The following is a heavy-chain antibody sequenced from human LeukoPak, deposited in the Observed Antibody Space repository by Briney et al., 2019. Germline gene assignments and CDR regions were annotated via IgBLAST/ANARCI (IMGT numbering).Heavy chain of an antibody. CDR3: ATDGGYCSRTSCYRGDYFDF. J-gene: IGHJ4*02. Sequence: GGSLRLSCAASGFTFSSYWMNWVRQAPGKGLEWVANIKQDGSERYYVDSVKGRFTISRDNAKNSLYPQMNSLRAEDTAVYYCATDGGYCSRTSCYRGDYFDFWGQGILVTVSS. CDR1: GFTFSSYW. D-gene: IGHD2-2*02. V-gene: IGHV3-7*01. CDR2: IKQDGSER.